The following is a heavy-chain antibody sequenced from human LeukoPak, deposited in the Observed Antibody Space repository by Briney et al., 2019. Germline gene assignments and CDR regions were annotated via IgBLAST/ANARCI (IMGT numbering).Heavy chain of an antibody. CDR3: HLQFLEWPFDY. D-gene: IGHD3-3*01. CDR2: ISSSSSYI. CDR1: GFIFSINS. Sequence: PGGSLRLSCTVSGFIFSINSMSWVRQAPGKGLEWVSSISSSSSYIYYADSVKGRFTISRDNAKNSLYLQMNSLRAEDTAVYYCHLQFLEWPFDYWGQGTLVTVSS. V-gene: IGHV3-21*01. J-gene: IGHJ4*02.